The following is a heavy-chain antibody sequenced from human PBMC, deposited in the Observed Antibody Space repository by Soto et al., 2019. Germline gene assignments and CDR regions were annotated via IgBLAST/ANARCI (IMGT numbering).Heavy chain of an antibody. J-gene: IGHJ4*02. CDR3: TTSWEWEKLYFDY. D-gene: IGHD1-26*01. Sequence: EVQLVESGGGLVKPGGSLRLSCAASGFTFSNAWMTWVRQPPGKGLKWVGQIKSEPDGGTIDYATPVKGRFTISRDDSKNTLYLQMNNLNTEDTGVYYCTTSWEWEKLYFDYWGQGTLVTVSS. CDR1: GFTFSNAW. CDR2: IKSEPDGGTI. V-gene: IGHV3-15*05.